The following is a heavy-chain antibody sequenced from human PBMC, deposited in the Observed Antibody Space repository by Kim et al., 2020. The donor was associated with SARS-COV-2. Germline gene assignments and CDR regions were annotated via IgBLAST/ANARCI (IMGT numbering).Heavy chain of an antibody. CDR2: IIPIFGTA. Sequence: SVKVSCKASGGTFSSYAISWVRQAPGQGLEWMGGIIPIFGTAHYAQKFQGRVTITADESTSTAYMELSSLRSEDTAVYYCAREYYDILTGYYRHKNYYYYGMDVWGQGPTVTVSS. J-gene: IGHJ6*02. CDR1: GGTFSSYA. CDR3: AREYYDILTGYYRHKNYYYYGMDV. V-gene: IGHV1-69*13. D-gene: IGHD3-9*01.